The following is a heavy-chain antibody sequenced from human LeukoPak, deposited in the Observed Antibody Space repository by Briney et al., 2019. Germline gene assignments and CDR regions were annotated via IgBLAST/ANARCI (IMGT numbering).Heavy chain of an antibody. CDR1: GYTFTGYG. CDR3: ARGAPLIAVAGTLYFQH. Sequence: ASVKVSCKASGYTFTGYGISWVRQAPGQGLEWMGWISAYNGNTNYAQKLQGRVTMTTDTSTSTAYMELRSLRSDDTAVYYCARGAPLIAVAGTLYFQHWGQGTLVTVSS. V-gene: IGHV1-18*01. D-gene: IGHD6-19*01. J-gene: IGHJ1*01. CDR2: ISAYNGNT.